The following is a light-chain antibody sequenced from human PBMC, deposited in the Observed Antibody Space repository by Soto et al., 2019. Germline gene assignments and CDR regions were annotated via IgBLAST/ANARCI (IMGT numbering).Light chain of an antibody. CDR1: PSISSW. CDR2: DAS. Sequence: DIQMTQSPSTLSASVGDRVTITCRASPSISSWLSWYQQKPGKAPKLLIYDASSLESGVPSRFSGSGSGTEFTLTISSLQPDDFAAYYCQQYNSYSGTFGHGTKVEIK. J-gene: IGKJ1*01. CDR3: QQYNSYSGT. V-gene: IGKV1-5*01.